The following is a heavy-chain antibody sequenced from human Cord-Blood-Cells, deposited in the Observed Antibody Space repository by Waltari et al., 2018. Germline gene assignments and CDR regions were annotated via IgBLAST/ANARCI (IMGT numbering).Heavy chain of an antibody. V-gene: IGHV4-34*01. Sequence: QVQLQQWGAGLLKPSETLSLTCAVYGGSFSGYYWSWIRQPPGKGLEWIGEINHSGSTTYNPSLKRRVTISVDTAKNQFSLKLSSVTAADTAVDYCARGLIDFWSGYYDYWGQGTLVTVSS. CDR1: GGSFSGYY. CDR2: INHSGST. J-gene: IGHJ4*02. D-gene: IGHD3-3*01. CDR3: ARGLIDFWSGYYDY.